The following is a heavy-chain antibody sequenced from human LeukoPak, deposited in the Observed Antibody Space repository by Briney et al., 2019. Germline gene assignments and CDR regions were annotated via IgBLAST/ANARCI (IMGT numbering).Heavy chain of an antibody. J-gene: IGHJ4*02. CDR3: ARVERIQLWWPTYFDY. CDR2: IYYSGST. V-gene: IGHV4-59*01. D-gene: IGHD5-18*01. Sequence: PSETLSLTCTVSGGSISSYYWSRIRQPPGKGLEWIGYIYYSGSTNYNPSLKSRVTISVDTSKNQFSLKLSSVTAADTAVYYCARVERIQLWWPTYFDYWGQGTLVTVSS. CDR1: GGSISSYY.